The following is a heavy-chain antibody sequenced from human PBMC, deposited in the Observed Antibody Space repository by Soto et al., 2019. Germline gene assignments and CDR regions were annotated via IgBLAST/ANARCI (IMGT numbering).Heavy chain of an antibody. CDR3: ARESIYYLGGMDV. Sequence: EVQLVESGGGLVQPGGSLRLSCAASGFTFSSYWMHWVRQAPGKGLVWVSRINSDGSSTGYADSVKGRFTISRDNAKNTLYLQMNSLRAEDTAVYYCARESIYYLGGMDVWGQGTTVTVSS. D-gene: IGHD3-22*01. J-gene: IGHJ6*02. V-gene: IGHV3-74*01. CDR2: INSDGSST. CDR1: GFTFSSYW.